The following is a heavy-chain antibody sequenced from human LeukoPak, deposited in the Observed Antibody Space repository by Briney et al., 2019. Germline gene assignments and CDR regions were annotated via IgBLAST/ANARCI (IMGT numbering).Heavy chain of an antibody. J-gene: IGHJ5*02. CDR1: GGSISSYY. Sequence: SETLSLTCTVSGGSISSYYWSWIRQPPGKGLEWIGYIYYSGSTYYNPSLKSRVTISVDTSKSQFSLKLSSVTAADTAVYYCARGVWSGGSAWGQGTLVTVSS. CDR2: IYYSGST. D-gene: IGHD2-15*01. V-gene: IGHV4-59*08. CDR3: ARGVWSGGSA.